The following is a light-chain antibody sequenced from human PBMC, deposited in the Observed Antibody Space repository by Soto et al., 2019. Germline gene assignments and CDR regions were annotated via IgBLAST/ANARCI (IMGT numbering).Light chain of an antibody. CDR3: QQHNSWPWT. CDR2: GAS. CDR1: QRVTNN. V-gene: IGKV3-15*01. Sequence: ETVLTQSPSTLSPSPGETATLSCRASQRVTNNLAWYQRKLGQPPRLLIYGASTRATGIPVRFRGSGSGTDFTLTISSLQSEDFAVYYCQQHNSWPWTFGQGTRVEIK. J-gene: IGKJ1*01.